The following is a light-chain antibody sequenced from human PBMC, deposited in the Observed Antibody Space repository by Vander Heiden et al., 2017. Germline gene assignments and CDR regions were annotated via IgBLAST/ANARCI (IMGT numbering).Light chain of an antibody. CDR3: QAWDSSVLYV. J-gene: IGLJ1*01. CDR1: NLGDKF. CDR2: QDR. V-gene: IGLV3-1*01. Sequence: SSELTQPPSVSVRPGQAATITCSGKNLGDKFVSWYQHKSGQSPVLVMYQDRRRPSGIPDRFAASHSGDTATLTIGDIQAMDEADYYCQAWDSSVLYVFGSGTKVTVL.